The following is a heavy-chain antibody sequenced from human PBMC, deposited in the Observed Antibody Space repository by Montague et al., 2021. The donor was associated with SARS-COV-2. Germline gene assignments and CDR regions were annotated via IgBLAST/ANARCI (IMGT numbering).Heavy chain of an antibody. CDR1: GESIDRDTYY. Sequence: SETLSLTCIVSGESIDRDTYYWGWIRQSPGKGLEWIGSLSPIGSTYYNPSLRSRVTISMDTTNNHFSLKVNSVTSPDTAVYFCARPGSVSGWFYFDDWGQGTLVSVSS. V-gene: IGHV4-39*02. J-gene: IGHJ4*02. CDR2: LSPIGST. D-gene: IGHD6-19*01. CDR3: ARPGSVSGWFYFDD.